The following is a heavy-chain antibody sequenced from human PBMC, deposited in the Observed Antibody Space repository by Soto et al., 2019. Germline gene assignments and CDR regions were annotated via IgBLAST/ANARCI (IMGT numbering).Heavy chain of an antibody. CDR3: ARGRELDDDDYPDYGMDV. CDR1: GGTFSRNA. J-gene: IGHJ6*02. V-gene: IGHV1-69*01. D-gene: IGHD4-17*01. CDR2: TIPMFNIA. Sequence: QVHLVQSGAEVKKPGSSVKVSCTASGGTFSRNAISWVRLAPGQGLEWMGGTIPMFNIAKNAQKFQGRVTITADESRNTAYMELSSLRSEDTAVYYCARGRELDDDDYPDYGMDVWGQGTTVTVSS.